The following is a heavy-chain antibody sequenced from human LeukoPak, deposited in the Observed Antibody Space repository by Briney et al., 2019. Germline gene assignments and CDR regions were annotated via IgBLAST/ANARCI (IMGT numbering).Heavy chain of an antibody. Sequence: GASVKVSCKASGGIFGIYAISWVRQAPGQGLEWMGGIIPIFGTANYAQKFQGRVTITADESTTTAYMELSSLRSEDTAVYYCARERQQLPGFDYWGQGTLVTVSS. CDR2: IIPIFGTA. CDR3: ARERQQLPGFDY. V-gene: IGHV1-69*13. CDR1: GGIFGIYA. D-gene: IGHD6-13*01. J-gene: IGHJ4*02.